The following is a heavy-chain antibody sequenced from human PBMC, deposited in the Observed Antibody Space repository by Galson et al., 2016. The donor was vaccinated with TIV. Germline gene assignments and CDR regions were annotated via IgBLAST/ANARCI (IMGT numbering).Heavy chain of an antibody. D-gene: IGHD4-17*01. V-gene: IGHV3-30*02. CDR3: AKDLTWAGAFAKGTTADY. Sequence: SLRLSCAASGFSFHTYGMHWVRQAPGKGLEWVAFTGYDGSNKYYADSVKGRFTVSRDNSKSTLYLQMSSLRLEDTAVYYCAKDLTWAGAFAKGTTADYWGQGTLVTVSS. CDR1: GFSFHTYG. J-gene: IGHJ4*02. CDR2: TGYDGSNK.